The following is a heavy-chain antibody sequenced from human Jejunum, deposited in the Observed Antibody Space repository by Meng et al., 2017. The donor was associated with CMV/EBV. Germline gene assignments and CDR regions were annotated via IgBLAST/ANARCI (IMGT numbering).Heavy chain of an antibody. CDR3: ARKLRGGGWFDP. Sequence: QVQVVQSGAEGKKPGASVKVSCKASDYTFSTHAISWGRQAPGQGLEWMGWISPYNGNTKYAQNLQGRVTLTTDISTSTAYMELRSLRSDDTAVYYCARKLRGGGWFDPWGQGTLVTVSS. V-gene: IGHV1-18*01. CDR2: ISPYNGNT. D-gene: IGHD3-16*01. CDR1: DYTFSTHA. J-gene: IGHJ5*02.